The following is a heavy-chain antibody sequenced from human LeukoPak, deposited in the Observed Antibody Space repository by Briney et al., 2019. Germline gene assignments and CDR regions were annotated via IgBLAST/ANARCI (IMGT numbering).Heavy chain of an antibody. J-gene: IGHJ4*02. V-gene: IGHV5-51*01. D-gene: IGHD2-2*01. CDR2: IYPGDSDA. Sequence: GESLKISCKGSGYSFTSYWIGWVRQMPGKGLEWMGIIYPGDSDARYSPSFQGQVTISADKSISTAYLQWSSLKASDTAMYYYALGLGYCSSTSCKLFDYWGQGTLVTVSS. CDR1: GYSFTSYW. CDR3: ALGLGYCSSTSCKLFDY.